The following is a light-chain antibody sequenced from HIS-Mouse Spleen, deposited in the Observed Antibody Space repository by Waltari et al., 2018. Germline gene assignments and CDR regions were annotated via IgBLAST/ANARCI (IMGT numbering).Light chain of an antibody. CDR1: SSDFGCYTY. CDR3: CSYAGSYTWV. Sequence: QSALTQPRSVSGSPGQSVTISCTGTSSDFGCYTYVSWYQQHPGKAPKLMIYDVSKRPSGVPDRFSGSKSGNTASLTISGLQAEDEADYYCCSYAGSYTWVFGGGTKLTVL. CDR2: DVS. V-gene: IGLV2-11*01. J-gene: IGLJ3*02.